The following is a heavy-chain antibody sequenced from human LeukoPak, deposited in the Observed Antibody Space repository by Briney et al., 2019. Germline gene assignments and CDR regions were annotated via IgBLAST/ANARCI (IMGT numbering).Heavy chain of an antibody. V-gene: IGHV1-46*01. D-gene: IGHD4-11*01. CDR1: GYTFINYY. CDR3: ARVPYETTVTTGWFDP. Sequence: ASVKVSCKPSGYTFINYYIHWVRRAPGQGLEWMGIINPNGGSTTYAQNFQERVVMTRDTSTSTAYMELSALRSEDTAVYYCARVPYETTVTTGWFDPWGQGTPVTVSS. J-gene: IGHJ5*02. CDR2: INPNGGST.